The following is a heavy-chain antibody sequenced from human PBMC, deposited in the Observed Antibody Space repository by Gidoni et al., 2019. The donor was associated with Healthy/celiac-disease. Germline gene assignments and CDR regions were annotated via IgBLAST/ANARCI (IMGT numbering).Heavy chain of an antibody. CDR2: IRISGITI. Sequence: EVQLVESGGGLVQPGGSLRLSCAASGFTFSSYEMNWVRQAPGKGLEWVSYIRISGITIYYADSVKGRFTISRDNAKNSLYLQMNSLRAEDTAVYYCARDGNDSNYVVGYFDYWGQGTLVTVSS. D-gene: IGHD4-4*01. V-gene: IGHV3-48*03. J-gene: IGHJ4*02. CDR3: ARDGNDSNYVVGYFDY. CDR1: GFTFSSYE.